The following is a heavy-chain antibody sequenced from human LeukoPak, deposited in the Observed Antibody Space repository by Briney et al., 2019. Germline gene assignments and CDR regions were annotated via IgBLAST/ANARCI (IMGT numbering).Heavy chain of an antibody. V-gene: IGHV5-51*03. Sequence: KPGESLKISCKGSGYNFNTYWIGWVRQMPGKGLEWMGIIYPGDSDTRYSPSFQGQVTLSADKSISTAYLQWSSLKASDTAMYYCARRGEGGYEYLDLWGQGTLVTVSS. J-gene: IGHJ4*02. CDR1: GYNFNTYW. CDR3: ARRGEGGYEYLDL. CDR2: IYPGDSDT. D-gene: IGHD3-16*01.